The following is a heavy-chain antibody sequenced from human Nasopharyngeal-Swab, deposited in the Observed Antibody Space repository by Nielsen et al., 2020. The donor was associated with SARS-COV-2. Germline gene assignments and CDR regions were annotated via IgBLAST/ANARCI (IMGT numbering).Heavy chain of an antibody. V-gene: IGHV4-59*01. J-gene: IGHJ3*02. Sequence: GSLRLSCTVSGGSISSYYWSWIRQPPGKGLEWIGYIYYSGCTNYNPSLKSRVTISVDTSKNQFSLKLSSVTAADTAVYYCARAGVGGAFDIWGQGTMVTVSS. CDR1: GGSISSYY. D-gene: IGHD3-16*01. CDR2: IYYSGCT. CDR3: ARAGVGGAFDI.